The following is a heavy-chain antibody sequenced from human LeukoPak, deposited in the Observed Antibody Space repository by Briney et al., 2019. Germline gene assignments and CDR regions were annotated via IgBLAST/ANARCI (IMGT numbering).Heavy chain of an antibody. V-gene: IGHV3-23*01. D-gene: IGHD2-2*01. J-gene: IGHJ4*02. CDR1: GFTFSSYA. Sequence: GGSLRLSCAASGFTFSSYAMSWVRQAPGKGLEWVSAISGSGGSTYYADSVKGRFTISRDNSKNTLYLQMISLRAEDTAVYYCAKAGRYCSSTSCYPPDYWGQGTLVTVSS. CDR2: ISGSGGST. CDR3: AKAGRYCSSTSCYPPDY.